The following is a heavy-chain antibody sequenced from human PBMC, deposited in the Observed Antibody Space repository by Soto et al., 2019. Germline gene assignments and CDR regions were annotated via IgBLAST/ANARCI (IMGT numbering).Heavy chain of an antibody. Sequence: SVKVSCKASGGTFSSYAISWVRQAPGQGLEWMGGIIPIFGTANYAQKFQGRVTITADESTSTAYMELSSLRSEDTAVYYCAMMGYDLYPEGMDVWGQGTTVTVSS. J-gene: IGHJ6*02. D-gene: IGHD2-2*01. CDR1: GGTFSSYA. CDR2: IIPIFGTA. CDR3: AMMGYDLYPEGMDV. V-gene: IGHV1-69*13.